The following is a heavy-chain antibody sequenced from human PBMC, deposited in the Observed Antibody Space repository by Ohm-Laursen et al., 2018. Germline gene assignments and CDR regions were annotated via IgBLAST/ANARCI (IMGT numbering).Heavy chain of an antibody. J-gene: IGHJ4*02. CDR1: GGSISDNY. Sequence: SETLSLTCTVSGGSISDNYWSWIRQPPGKGLEWIGYISYSGSTNYNPSLKSRVTTSIDTSKNQFSLKLSSVTAADTAIYYCARTLGAGPGFDFWGQGTRVTVSS. CDR2: ISYSGST. CDR3: ARTLGAGPGFDF. V-gene: IGHV4-59*08.